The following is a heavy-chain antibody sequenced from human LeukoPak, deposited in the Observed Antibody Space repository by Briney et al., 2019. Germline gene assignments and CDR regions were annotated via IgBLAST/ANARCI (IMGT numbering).Heavy chain of an antibody. CDR1: GYTFTSYG. J-gene: IGHJ4*02. Sequence: ASVKVSCKASGYTFTSYGISWVRQAPGQGLEWMGWISAYNGNTNYAQKLQGRVTMTTDTSISTAYMELSRLRSDDTAVYYCARGEGYYDILTEDYWGQGTLVTVSS. CDR2: ISAYNGNT. CDR3: ARGEGYYDILTEDY. V-gene: IGHV1-18*01. D-gene: IGHD3-9*01.